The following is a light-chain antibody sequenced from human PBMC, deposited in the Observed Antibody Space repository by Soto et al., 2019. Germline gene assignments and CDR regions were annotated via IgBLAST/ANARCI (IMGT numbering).Light chain of an antibody. Sequence: DIQMTPSPSSVSASVGARVTITCRASQGMSSWLAWYQQKPGKAPTLLIYAASSLQSGVTSRFSGSGSGTDFPLTSSSLQPEDFETYYCQQANSFRYTVRQGTKLEIK. CDR2: AAS. CDR1: QGMSSW. V-gene: IGKV1-12*01. J-gene: IGKJ2*01. CDR3: QQANSFRYT.